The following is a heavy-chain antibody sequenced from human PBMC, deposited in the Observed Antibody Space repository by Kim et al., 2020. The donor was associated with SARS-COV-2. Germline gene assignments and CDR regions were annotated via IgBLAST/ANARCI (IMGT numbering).Heavy chain of an antibody. Sequence: GGSLRLSCAASGFTFSSYGMHWVRQAPGKGLEWVAVIWYDGSNKYYADSVKGRFTISRDNSKNTLYLQMNSLRAEDTAVYYCARDRGLGSTSCPWDPWGQGTLVTVSS. CDR1: GFTFSSYG. V-gene: IGHV3-33*01. CDR2: IWYDGSNK. D-gene: IGHD2-2*01. CDR3: ARDRGLGSTSCPWDP. J-gene: IGHJ5*02.